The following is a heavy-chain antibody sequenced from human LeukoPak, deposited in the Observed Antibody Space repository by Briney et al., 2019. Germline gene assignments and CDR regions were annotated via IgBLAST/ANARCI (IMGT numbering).Heavy chain of an antibody. CDR2: IWYDGSNK. Sequence: GGSLRLSCAASGFTFSSYGMHWVRQAPGKGLEWVAVIWYDGSNKYYADSVKGRFTISRDNSKNTLYLQMNSLKTEDTAVYYCITPLPYSAQGGQGTLVTVSS. V-gene: IGHV3-33*01. CDR3: ITPLPYSAQ. CDR1: GFTFSSYG. D-gene: IGHD2-21*01. J-gene: IGHJ4*02.